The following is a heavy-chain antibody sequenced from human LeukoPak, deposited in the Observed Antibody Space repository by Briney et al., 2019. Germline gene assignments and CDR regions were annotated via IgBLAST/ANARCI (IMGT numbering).Heavy chain of an antibody. J-gene: IGHJ6*02. Sequence: GASVKVSCKASGYTFTGYYMDWMRQAPGQGLEWMGWINHNSGDTNYAQKFQGRVTMTSDTSITTAYMEVSRLTSDDTAVYYCAKVGGSGWYVGVWGQGTTVTVSS. CDR1: GYTFTGYY. V-gene: IGHV1-2*02. CDR3: AKVGGSGWYVGV. CDR2: INHNSGDT. D-gene: IGHD6-19*01.